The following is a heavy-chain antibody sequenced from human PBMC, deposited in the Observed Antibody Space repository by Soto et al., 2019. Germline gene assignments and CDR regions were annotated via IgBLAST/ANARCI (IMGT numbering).Heavy chain of an antibody. V-gene: IGHV4-39*01. J-gene: IGHJ5*02. Sequence: SETLSHTCTVSGGSISSSSYYWGWIRQPPGKGLEWIGSIYYSGSTYYNPSLKSRVTISVDTSKNQFSLKLSSVTAADTAVYYCARGSAYNWFDPWGQGTLVTVSS. CDR2: IYYSGST. CDR3: ARGSAYNWFDP. CDR1: GGSISSSSYY. D-gene: IGHD3-10*01.